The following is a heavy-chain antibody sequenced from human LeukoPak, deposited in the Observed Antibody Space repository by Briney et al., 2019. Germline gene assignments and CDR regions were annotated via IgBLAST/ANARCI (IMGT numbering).Heavy chain of an antibody. CDR2: IGGGGPTT. CDR1: GFTFSTYA. V-gene: IGHV3-23*01. CDR3: ARGFLGGTDQSFDS. J-gene: IGHJ4*02. Sequence: WGSLRLSCAASGFTFSTYAMNWVRQAPAKGREWVSTIGGGGPTTDYADSVKERFTISRDNSKNTLYLQINSLRAEDTAVYFCARGFLGGTDQSFDSWGQGTLVTVSS. D-gene: IGHD6-19*01.